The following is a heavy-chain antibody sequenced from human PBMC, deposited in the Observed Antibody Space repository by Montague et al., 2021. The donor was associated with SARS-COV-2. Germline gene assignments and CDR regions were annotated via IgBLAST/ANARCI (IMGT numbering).Heavy chain of an antibody. CDR1: DGSFSGYY. J-gene: IGHJ4*02. CDR2: INHSGTT. Sequence: SETLSLTCAVYDGSFSGYYWGWIRQPPGKGLEWIAEINHSGTTNYNFNPSLRSRVTISVDTSKSQFSLKLSSVTAADTGVYYCARWDPQTLTLIGLRGKSASDYWGQGTLVTVSS. CDR3: ARWDPQTLTLIGLRGKSASDY. V-gene: IGHV4-34*01. D-gene: IGHD4-23*01.